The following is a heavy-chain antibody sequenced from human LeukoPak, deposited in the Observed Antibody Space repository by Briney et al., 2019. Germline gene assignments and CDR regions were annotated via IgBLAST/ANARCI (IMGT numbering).Heavy chain of an antibody. CDR3: ARGVHYFDY. CDR2: INHSGST. CDR1: GGSFSGYY. V-gene: IGHV4-34*01. Sequence: SETLSLTCAVYGGSFSGYYWSWIRQPPGKGLEWIGEINHSGSTNYNPSLKSRVTISVDTSKNQFSLKLSSATAADTAVYYCARGVHYFDYWGQGTLVTVSS. J-gene: IGHJ4*02.